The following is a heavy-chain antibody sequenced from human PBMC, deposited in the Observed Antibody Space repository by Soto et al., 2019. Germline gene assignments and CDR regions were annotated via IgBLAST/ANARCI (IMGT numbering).Heavy chain of an antibody. Sequence: GGSLRLSCATSGFNFGVFGMHWVRQAPGKGLEWLSVLSYEGSEEYYADSVRGRFTISRDNSKSTLFLQMDSLRVEDTGVYYCALTRRSSLLEVAGPGFEYWGQGTLVTV. CDR3: ALTRRSSLLEVAGPGFEY. CDR2: LSYEGSEE. D-gene: IGHD6-19*01. J-gene: IGHJ4*02. CDR1: GFNFGVFG. V-gene: IGHV3-30*03.